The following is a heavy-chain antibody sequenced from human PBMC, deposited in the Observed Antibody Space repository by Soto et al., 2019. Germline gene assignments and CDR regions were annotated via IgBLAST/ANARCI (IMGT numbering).Heavy chain of an antibody. V-gene: IGHV1-69*01. CDR1: GGTFSSYA. D-gene: IGHD2-15*01. CDR3: ARGPLGPHCSGGSCYSRDWFDP. Sequence: QVQLVQSGAEVKKPGSSVKVSCKASGGTFSSYAISWVRQAPGQGLEWMGGIIPIFGTANYAQKFQGRVTITADESTSTAYMELSSLRSEDTAVYYCARGPLGPHCSGGSCYSRDWFDPWGQGTLVTVSS. J-gene: IGHJ5*02. CDR2: IIPIFGTA.